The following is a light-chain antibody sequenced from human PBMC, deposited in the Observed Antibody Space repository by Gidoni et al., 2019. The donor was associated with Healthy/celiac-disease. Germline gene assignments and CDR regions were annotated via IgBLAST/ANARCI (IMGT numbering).Light chain of an antibody. Sequence: EILLPPSPATLSLSPGERATLSCSASQSVSIYLAWYQQKPGQAPRLIIYDAYNRATGIPARCSGSGCGTDFNLTISSLEPEDFEVYYCQQRSNWRYMYTFGQGTKVEIK. CDR1: QSVSIY. V-gene: IGKV3-11*01. CDR3: QQRSNWRYMYT. J-gene: IGKJ2*01. CDR2: DAY.